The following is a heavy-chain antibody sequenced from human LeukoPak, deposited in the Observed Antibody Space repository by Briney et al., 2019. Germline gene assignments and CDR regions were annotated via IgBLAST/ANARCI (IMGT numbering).Heavy chain of an antibody. CDR2: TYYRSKWYY. J-gene: IGHJ3*01. V-gene: IGHV6-1*01. Sequence: SQTLSLTCDISGDTFSSNSAAWNWISQSPSRGLEWLGRTYYRSKWYYDYAVSVKSRITISPDTSKNQFSLQLNSVTADDTAVYYCARGFALDFWGQGTMVTVSS. CDR3: ARGFALDF. CDR1: GDTFSSNSAA.